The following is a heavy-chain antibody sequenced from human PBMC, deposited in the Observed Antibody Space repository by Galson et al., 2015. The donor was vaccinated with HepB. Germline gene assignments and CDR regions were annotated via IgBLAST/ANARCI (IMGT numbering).Heavy chain of an antibody. V-gene: IGHV1-18*04. CDR2: ISAYRGNT. CDR1: GYTFTTNG. J-gene: IGHJ4*02. D-gene: IGHD2-15*01. CDR3: ARDRSHSLDN. Sequence: SVKVSCKVSGYTFTTNGISWVRQAPGQGLEWMGWISAYRGNTYYAENFEGRVTLTTDTPTSTAYMELRSLRPDDTAIYYCARDRSHSLDNWGQGTLVAVSS.